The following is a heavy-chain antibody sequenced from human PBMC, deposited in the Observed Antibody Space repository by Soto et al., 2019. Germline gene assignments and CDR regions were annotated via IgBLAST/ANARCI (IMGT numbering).Heavy chain of an antibody. Sequence: GGSLRLSCAASGFTFDDYAMHWVRQAPGKGLEWVSGISWNSGSIGYADSVKGRFTISRDNAKNSLYLQMNSLRAEDTALYYCAKDMGIMITFGGNAFDIWGQGTMVTVSS. CDR3: AKDMGIMITFGGNAFDI. V-gene: IGHV3-9*01. CDR1: GFTFDDYA. CDR2: ISWNSGSI. D-gene: IGHD3-16*01. J-gene: IGHJ3*02.